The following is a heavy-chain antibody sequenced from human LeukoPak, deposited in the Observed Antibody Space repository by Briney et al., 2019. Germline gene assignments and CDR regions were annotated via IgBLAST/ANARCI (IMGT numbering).Heavy chain of an antibody. CDR2: INHSGST. D-gene: IGHD2-21*01. V-gene: IGHV4-34*01. J-gene: IGHJ6*03. CDR3: ASLVPDCGGDCYDYYYYYYMDV. CDR1: GGSFSGYY. Sequence: SETLSLTCAVYGGSFSGYYWSWIRQPPGKGLEWIGEINHSGSTNYNPSLKSRVTISVDTSKNQFSLKLSSVTAADTAVYYCASLVPDCGGDCYDYYYYYYMDVWAKGPRSPSP.